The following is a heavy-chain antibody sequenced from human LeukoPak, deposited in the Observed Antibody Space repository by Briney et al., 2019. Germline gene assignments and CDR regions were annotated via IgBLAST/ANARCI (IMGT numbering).Heavy chain of an antibody. D-gene: IGHD1-26*01. CDR1: GYTFTVYY. V-gene: IGHV1-2*02. CDR2: INPNSGGT. Sequence: GASVKVSCKASGYTFTVYYMHWVRQAPGQGLEWMGWINPNSGGTNYAQKFQGRVTMTRDTSISTAYMELSRLRSDDTAVYYCARSRARIVGATNAFDIWGQGTMVTVSS. CDR3: ARSRARIVGATNAFDI. J-gene: IGHJ3*02.